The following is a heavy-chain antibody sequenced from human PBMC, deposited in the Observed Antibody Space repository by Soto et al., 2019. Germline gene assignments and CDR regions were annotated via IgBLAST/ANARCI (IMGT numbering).Heavy chain of an antibody. J-gene: IGHJ4*02. Sequence: EVQLMESGGGLVQPGGSLRLSCAASEFSFSSYALNWVRQAPGKGLEWVSAISATGTTTYYADSVKGRFTISRDNSKRTLFLQMDSLGPEDTAVYYCATYSSPFDYWGQGTLVTVSS. CDR1: EFSFSSYA. D-gene: IGHD6-13*01. CDR3: ATYSSPFDY. CDR2: ISATGTTT. V-gene: IGHV3-23*01.